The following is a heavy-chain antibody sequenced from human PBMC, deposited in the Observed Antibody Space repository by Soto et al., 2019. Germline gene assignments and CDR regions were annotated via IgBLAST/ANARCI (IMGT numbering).Heavy chain of an antibody. Sequence: EVQLSESGGGLVQPGGSLRLSCATSGFTFTSYAMTWVRLAPGKGLEWVSTLSSTGGNIYYADSVKGRFTISRDNSKNTVYLQMDSLRAEDTAVYYCAKSWGIVRGWYYFDYWGQGTLVTVSS. CDR2: LSSTGGNI. D-gene: IGHD1-26*01. J-gene: IGHJ4*02. CDR3: AKSWGIVRGWYYFDY. CDR1: GFTFTSYA. V-gene: IGHV3-23*01.